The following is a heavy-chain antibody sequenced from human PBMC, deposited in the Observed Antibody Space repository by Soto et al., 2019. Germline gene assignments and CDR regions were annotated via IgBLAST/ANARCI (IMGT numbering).Heavy chain of an antibody. CDR3: XXXSPPVDY. V-gene: IGHV1-18*01. Sequence: QVQLVQSGAEVKKPGASVKVSCKASGYTFTSYGISWXXXAPGQGLEWMGWISAYNGNTKYAQKLQGRVTMTTDTXXXXXXXXXXXXXXXXXAXXXXXXXSPPVDYWGQGTLVTVSS. CDR2: ISAYNGNT. J-gene: IGHJ4*02. CDR1: GYTFTSYG.